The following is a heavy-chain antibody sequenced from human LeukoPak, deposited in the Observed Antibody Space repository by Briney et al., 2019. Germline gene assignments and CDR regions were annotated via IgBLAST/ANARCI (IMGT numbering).Heavy chain of an antibody. CDR2: ISSSSYI. J-gene: IGHJ6*04. D-gene: IGHD3-10*01. CDR1: GFTFSSYS. Sequence: PGGSLRLSCAASGFTFSSYSMNWVRQAPGKGLEWVSSISSSSYIYYADSVKGRFTISRDNAKNSLYLQMNSLRAEDTAVYYCARDRVPSGSYSYYYYGMDVWGKGTTVTVSS. CDR3: ARDRVPSGSYSYYYYGMDV. V-gene: IGHV3-21*01.